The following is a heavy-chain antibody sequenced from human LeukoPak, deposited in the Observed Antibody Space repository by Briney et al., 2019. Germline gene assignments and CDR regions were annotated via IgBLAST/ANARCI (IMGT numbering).Heavy chain of an antibody. Sequence: PARGSLRLSCTASEFTVSRNDMLWVRQAPGKGLEWVSLIFSNGDTHYADSVKGRFTISRDTYKNTVSLQMNSLRVEDTAMYYCTRDQMNYWGQGTLVTVSS. V-gene: IGHV3-53*01. J-gene: IGHJ4*02. D-gene: IGHD5-24*01. CDR2: IFSNGDT. CDR3: TRDQMNY. CDR1: EFTVSRND.